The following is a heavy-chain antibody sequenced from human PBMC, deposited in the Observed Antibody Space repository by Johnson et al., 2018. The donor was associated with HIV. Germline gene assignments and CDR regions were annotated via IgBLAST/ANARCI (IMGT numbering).Heavy chain of an antibody. V-gene: IGHV3-30-3*01. D-gene: IGHD4-17*01. J-gene: IGHJ3*02. CDR1: GFTFSSYT. Sequence: QVHLVESGGGVVQPGRSLRLSCVASGFTFSSYTMHWVRQAPGKGLEWVAVISYDGSNKYYADSVKGRFTISRDNSKNTLYLQMNSLRAEDTAVYYCARGRKAVTTVRPSAFDIWGQVTMVTVSS. CDR2: ISYDGSNK. CDR3: ARGRKAVTTVRPSAFDI.